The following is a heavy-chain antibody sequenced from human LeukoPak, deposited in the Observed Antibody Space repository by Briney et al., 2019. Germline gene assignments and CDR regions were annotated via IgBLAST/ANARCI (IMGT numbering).Heavy chain of an antibody. J-gene: IGHJ6*03. CDR3: ARVGIVVPDYYYYYMDV. V-gene: IGHV3-7*01. Sequence: PGGSLRLSCAASGFTFSSYWMSWVRQAPGKGLEWVANIKQDGSEKYYVDSVKGRFTISRDNAKNTLYLQMNSLRAEDTAVYYCARVGIVVPDYYYYYMDVWGKGTTVTVSS. D-gene: IGHD2-21*01. CDR2: IKQDGSEK. CDR1: GFTFSSYW.